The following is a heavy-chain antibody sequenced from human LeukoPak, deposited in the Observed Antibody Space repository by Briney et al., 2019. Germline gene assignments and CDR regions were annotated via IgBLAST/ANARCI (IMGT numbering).Heavy chain of an antibody. CDR1: GFTFGSYA. J-gene: IGHJ4*02. CDR3: AKAGTQGAELWLGELYFDY. V-gene: IGHV3-23*01. D-gene: IGHD3-10*01. Sequence: GGSLRLSCAASGFTFGSYAMSWVRQAPGKGLEWVSAISGSGGSTYYADSVKGRFTISRDNSKNTLYLQMNSLRAEDTAVYYCAKAGTQGAELWLGELYFDYWGQGTLVTVSS. CDR2: ISGSGGST.